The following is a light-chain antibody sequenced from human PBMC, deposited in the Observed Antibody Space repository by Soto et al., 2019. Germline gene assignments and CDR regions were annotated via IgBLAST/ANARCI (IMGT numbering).Light chain of an antibody. CDR2: HAS. V-gene: IGKV1-5*01. CDR1: QGISSW. CDR3: QQYNSYSRYT. Sequence: DIHMSQSPSSVSASVGYRFTITCRASQGISSWLAWYQQKPVKAPKLLXYHASTLESGVPSRFSGSGSGTEFTLTISSMQLDDFANYYCQQYNSYSRYTFGQGTRLEN. J-gene: IGKJ5*01.